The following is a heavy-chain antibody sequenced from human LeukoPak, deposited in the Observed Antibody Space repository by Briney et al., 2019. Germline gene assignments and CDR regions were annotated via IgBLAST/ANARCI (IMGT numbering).Heavy chain of an antibody. J-gene: IGHJ4*02. CDR3: AKSPSPRLEGGDFWSGYYSD. CDR2: ISYDGSNK. V-gene: IGHV3-30*04. CDR1: GFTFSSYA. D-gene: IGHD3-3*01. Sequence: GGSLRLSCAASGFTFSSYAMHWVRQAPGKGLEWVAVISYDGSNKYYADSVKGRFTISRDNAKNSLYLQMNSLRAEDMALYYCAKSPSPRLEGGDFWSGYYSDWGQGTLVTVSS.